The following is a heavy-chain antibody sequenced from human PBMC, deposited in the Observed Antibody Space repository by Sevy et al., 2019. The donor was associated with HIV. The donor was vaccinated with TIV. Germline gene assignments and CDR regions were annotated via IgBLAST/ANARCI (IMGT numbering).Heavy chain of an antibody. Sequence: GGSLRLSCAASGFTVGSNYMSWVRQAPGKGLEWVSVIYSGGSTYYADSVKGRFTISRDNSKNTLYLQMNSLRAEDTAVYYCAKIRFLEWLSTSYYFDYWGQGTLVTVSS. CDR3: AKIRFLEWLSTSYYFDY. V-gene: IGHV3-53*01. D-gene: IGHD3-3*01. CDR1: GFTVGSNY. J-gene: IGHJ4*02. CDR2: IYSGGST.